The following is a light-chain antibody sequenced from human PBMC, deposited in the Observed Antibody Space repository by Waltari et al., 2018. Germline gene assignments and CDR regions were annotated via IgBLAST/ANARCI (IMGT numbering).Light chain of an antibody. J-gene: IGLJ2*01. CDR3: TSYTSSSISHVL. CDR2: AVS. Sequence: QSALTQPASVSGSPGQSITISCTGTSSDVGGYNYLSWYQPQPGKAPTLIIYAVSNRPSGVSNRFSGSKSGNTASLTISGLQAEDEGDYYCTSYTSSSISHVLFGGGTKLSVL. V-gene: IGLV2-14*01. CDR1: SSDVGGYNY.